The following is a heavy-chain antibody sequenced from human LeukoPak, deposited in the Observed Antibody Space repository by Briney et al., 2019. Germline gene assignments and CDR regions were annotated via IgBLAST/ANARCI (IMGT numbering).Heavy chain of an antibody. CDR2: TFYRSKWSS. D-gene: IGHD3-10*01. CDR3: ARGDGPIHGRYYFDY. CDR1: GDSVSGKSVA. V-gene: IGHV6-1*01. J-gene: IGHJ4*02. Sequence: SQTLSLTCAISGDSVSGKSVAWNWIRQSPSRGLEWLGRTFYRSKWSSEYATSMKGRITINPNTSKNQFSLQLISVTPEDTAVYYCARGDGPIHGRYYFDYWGQGTLITVSS.